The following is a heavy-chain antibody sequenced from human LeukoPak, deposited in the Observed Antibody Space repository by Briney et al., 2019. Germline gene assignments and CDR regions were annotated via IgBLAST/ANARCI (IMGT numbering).Heavy chain of an antibody. CDR1: GGSISSGSYY. Sequence: PSETLSLTCTVSGGSISSGSYYWTWIRQPAGKGLEWIGHLYTSGTTSYNPSLQSRVTISADTSKHQFSLRLTSVTAADTAVYYCARAGGSVGWYGTIDYWGQGTLFTVSS. V-gene: IGHV4-61*09. D-gene: IGHD6-19*01. CDR3: ARAGGSVGWYGTIDY. CDR2: LYTSGTT. J-gene: IGHJ4*02.